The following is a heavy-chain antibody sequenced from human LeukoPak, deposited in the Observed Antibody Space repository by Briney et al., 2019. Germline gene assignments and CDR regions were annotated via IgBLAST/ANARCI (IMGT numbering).Heavy chain of an antibody. Sequence: GRSLRLSCAASGFTFDEYAMHWVRQAPGKGLEWVSGISWNSGSIGYADSVKGRFTISRDNAKNSLYLQMNSLRAEDTALYYCAKEGNYYHSSGLDYWGQGTLVTVSS. V-gene: IGHV3-9*01. D-gene: IGHD3-22*01. CDR1: GFTFDEYA. CDR3: AKEGNYYHSSGLDY. CDR2: ISWNSGSI. J-gene: IGHJ4*02.